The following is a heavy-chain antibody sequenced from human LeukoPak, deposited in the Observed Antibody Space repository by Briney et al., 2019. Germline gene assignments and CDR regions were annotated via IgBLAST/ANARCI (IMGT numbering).Heavy chain of an antibody. V-gene: IGHV4-59*08. D-gene: IGHD3-22*01. CDR2: IYYSGST. J-gene: IGHJ5*02. Sequence: RPSETLSLTCTVSGGSISSYYWSWIRQPPGKGLEWIGYIYYSGSTNYNPSLKSRVTISVDTPKNQFSLKLSSVTAADTAVYYCASGEYYYDSSGSPINWFDPWGQGTLVTVSS. CDR3: ASGEYYYDSSGSPINWFDP. CDR1: GGSISSYY.